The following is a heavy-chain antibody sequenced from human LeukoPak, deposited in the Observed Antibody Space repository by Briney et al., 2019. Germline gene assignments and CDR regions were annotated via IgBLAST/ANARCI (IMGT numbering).Heavy chain of an antibody. CDR2: IYYSGST. D-gene: IGHD6-13*01. J-gene: IGHJ4*02. CDR3: ASTAAAGSFDY. V-gene: IGHV4-59*11. Sequence: SETLSLTCTVSGGSISSHYWSWIRQPSGKGLEWIGYIYYSGSTNYNPSLKSRVTISVDTSKNQFSLKLSSVTAADTAVYYCASTAAAGSFDYWGQGTLVTVSS. CDR1: GGSISSHY.